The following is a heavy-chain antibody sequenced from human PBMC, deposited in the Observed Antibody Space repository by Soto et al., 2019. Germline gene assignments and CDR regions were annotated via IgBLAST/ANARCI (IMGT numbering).Heavy chain of an antibody. D-gene: IGHD3-22*01. V-gene: IGHV3-48*03. J-gene: IGHJ4*02. Sequence: PGGSLRLSCAASGFTFSSYEMNWVRQAPGKGLEWVSYISSSGSTIYYADSVKGRFTISRDNAKNSLYLQMNSLRAEDTAVYYCARGGYYYGSSGSVFDYWGQGTLVTVSS. CDR3: ARGGYYYGSSGSVFDY. CDR2: ISSSGSTI. CDR1: GFTFSSYE.